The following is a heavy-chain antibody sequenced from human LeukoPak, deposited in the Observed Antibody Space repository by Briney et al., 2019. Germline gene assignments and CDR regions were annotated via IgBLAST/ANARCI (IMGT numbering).Heavy chain of an antibody. J-gene: IGHJ4*02. V-gene: IGHV3-74*01. Sequence: HPGGSLRLSCAASGFTLSGYWMHWVRQAPGQGLVWVSRISSDGSITNYADSVKGRFTISRDNSKNTLYLQMNSLRAEDTAVYYCAKSRTYYDILTGYQFDYWGQGTLVTVSS. D-gene: IGHD3-9*01. CDR1: GFTLSGYW. CDR3: AKSRTYYDILTGYQFDY. CDR2: ISSDGSIT.